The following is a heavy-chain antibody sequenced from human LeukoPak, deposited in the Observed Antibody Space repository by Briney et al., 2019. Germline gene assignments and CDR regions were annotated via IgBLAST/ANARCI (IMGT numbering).Heavy chain of an antibody. V-gene: IGHV3-30-3*01. CDR2: ISYDGSNE. D-gene: IGHD3-10*01. J-gene: IGHJ3*02. CDR1: GFTFSSYA. Sequence: GRSLRLSCAASGFTFSSYAMHWVRQAPGKGLEWVAVISYDGSNEYYADSVKGRFTISRDNSKNTLYLQMNSLRAEDTAVYYCAIDSTESYAFDIWGQGTMVTVSS. CDR3: AIDSTESYAFDI.